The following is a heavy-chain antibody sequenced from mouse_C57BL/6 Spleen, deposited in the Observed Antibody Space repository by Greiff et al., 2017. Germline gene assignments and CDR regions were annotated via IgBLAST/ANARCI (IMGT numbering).Heavy chain of an antibody. CDR2: IYPGDGDP. J-gene: IGHJ1*03. D-gene: IGHD1-1*01. V-gene: IGHV1-82*01. CDR3: ARWITTVVATYWYFDV. CDR1: GYAFSSSW. Sequence: QVQLQQSGPELVKPGASVKISCKASGYAFSSSWMNWVKQRPGKGLEWIGRIYPGDGDPNYNGKFKGKATLTADKSSSTAYMQLSSLTSEDSAVYFCARWITTVVATYWYFDVWGTGTTVTVSS.